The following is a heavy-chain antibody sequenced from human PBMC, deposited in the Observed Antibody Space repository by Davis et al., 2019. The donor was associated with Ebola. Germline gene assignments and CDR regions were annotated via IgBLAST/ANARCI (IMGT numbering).Heavy chain of an antibody. J-gene: IGHJ6*04. D-gene: IGHD3-22*01. CDR1: GFTFSSYW. CDR2: IKQDGSEK. CDR3: AKDDNYYDSSGYLYYYYGTDV. V-gene: IGHV3-7*03. Sequence: GESLKISCAASGFTFSSYWMSWVRQAPGKGLEWVANIKQDGSEKYYVDSVKGRFTISRDNAKNSLYLQMNSLRAEDTAVYYCAKDDNYYDSSGYLYYYYGTDVWGKGTTVTVSS.